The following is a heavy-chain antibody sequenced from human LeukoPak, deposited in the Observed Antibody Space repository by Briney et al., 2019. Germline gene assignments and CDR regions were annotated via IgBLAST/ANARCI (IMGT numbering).Heavy chain of an antibody. CDR2: INHSGST. J-gene: IGHJ4*02. Sequence: PSETLSLTCAVYGGSFSGYYWSWIRQPPGKGLEWIGEINHSGSTNYNPSLKSRVTISVDTSKNQFSLKLSSVTAADTAVYYCASSRKYYGSGIRTLYYFDYWGQGTLVTVSS. CDR1: GGSFSGYY. D-gene: IGHD3-10*01. V-gene: IGHV4-34*01. CDR3: ASSRKYYGSGIRTLYYFDY.